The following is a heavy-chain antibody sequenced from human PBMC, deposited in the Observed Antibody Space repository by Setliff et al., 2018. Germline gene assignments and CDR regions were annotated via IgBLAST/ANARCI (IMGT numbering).Heavy chain of an antibody. CDR2: IWDDGGNK. D-gene: IGHD2-15*01. J-gene: IGHJ4*02. V-gene: IGHV3-33*08. CDR1: GFTFSSYR. Sequence: SGGSLRLSCAASGFTFSSYRMHWVRQAPGKGLAWVAVIWDDGGNKYHADSVEGRFTISRDNSKNTLYLQMNSLRPEDTAVYYCARTCSGSGCYAGLESWGQGTPVTVSS. CDR3: ARTCSGSGCYAGLES.